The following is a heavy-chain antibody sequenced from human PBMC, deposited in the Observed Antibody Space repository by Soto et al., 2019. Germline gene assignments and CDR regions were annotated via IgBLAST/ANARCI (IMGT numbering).Heavy chain of an antibody. CDR3: AREYYDFWSGVDY. V-gene: IGHV3-7*01. J-gene: IGHJ4*02. D-gene: IGHD3-3*01. CDR2: IKQDGSEK. CDR1: GFTFSSYW. Sequence: GGSLRLSCAASGFTFSSYWMSWVRQAPGKGLEWVANIKQDGSEKYYVDSVKGRFTISRDNAKNSLYLQMNSLRAEDTAVYYCAREYYDFWSGVDYWGQGTLVTVSS.